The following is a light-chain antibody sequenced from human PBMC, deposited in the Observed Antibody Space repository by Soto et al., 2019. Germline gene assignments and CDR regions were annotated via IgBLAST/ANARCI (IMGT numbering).Light chain of an antibody. CDR1: SGHNRYA. CDR3: QTWSTDIRV. J-gene: IGLJ3*02. CDR2: LNSDGSH. Sequence: QLVLTQPPSASASLGASGKLTCTLSSGHNRYAIAWHQQQPEKGPRYLMKLNSDGSHSKGDGIPDRFSGSSSGAERYLTISSLQSEDEADYYCQTWSTDIRVFGGGTKLTV. V-gene: IGLV4-69*01.